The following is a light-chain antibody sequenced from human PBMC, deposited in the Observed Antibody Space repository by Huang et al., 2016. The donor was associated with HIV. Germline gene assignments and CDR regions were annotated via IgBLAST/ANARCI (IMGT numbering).Light chain of an antibody. CDR2: DAS. CDR1: QDITDA. J-gene: IGKJ4*01. Sequence: AIQLTQSPSFLSASVGDRVTITCLARQDITDALAWYQQKPGKPPKVLMYDASSLESGVPSRFSGSGSGADFTLTISSLQPEDFATYYCQQFKNYPLTFGGGTKVEVK. V-gene: IGKV1D-13*01. CDR3: QQFKNYPLT.